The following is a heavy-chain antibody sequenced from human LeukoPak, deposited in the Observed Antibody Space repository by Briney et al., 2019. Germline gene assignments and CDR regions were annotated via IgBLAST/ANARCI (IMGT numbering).Heavy chain of an antibody. V-gene: IGHV3-30*18. CDR3: AKDLSTVTTSYDILTGYYYYYYYGMDV. D-gene: IGHD3-9*01. CDR2: ISYDGSNK. Sequence: GGSLRLSCAASRFTFSSYGMHWVRQAPGKGLEWVAVISYDGSNKYYADSVKGRFTISRDNSKNTLYLQMNSLRAEDTAVYYCAKDLSTVTTSYDILTGYYYYYYYGMDVWGQGTTVTVSS. CDR1: RFTFSSYG. J-gene: IGHJ6*02.